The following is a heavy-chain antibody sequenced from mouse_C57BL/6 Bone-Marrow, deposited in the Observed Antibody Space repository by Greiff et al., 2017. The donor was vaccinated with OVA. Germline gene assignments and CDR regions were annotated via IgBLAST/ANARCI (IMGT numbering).Heavy chain of an antibody. CDR3: ARREVGHWYFDV. J-gene: IGHJ1*03. Sequence: VQLQQSGPELVRPGTSVKVSCKASGYAFTNYLIEWVKQRPGQGLEWIGVINPGSGGTNYNEKFKGKATLTADKSSSTAYMQLSSLTSEDSAVYFCARREVGHWYFDVWGTGTTVTVSS. V-gene: IGHV1-54*01. D-gene: IGHD1-1*02. CDR2: INPGSGGT. CDR1: GYAFTNYL.